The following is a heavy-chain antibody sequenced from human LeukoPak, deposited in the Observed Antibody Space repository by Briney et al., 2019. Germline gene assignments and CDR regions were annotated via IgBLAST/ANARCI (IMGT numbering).Heavy chain of an antibody. V-gene: IGHV3-21*01. Sequence: GGPLRLSCAASGFTFSSYSMNWVRQAPGKGLEWVSSISLSSSYIYYADSLKGRITISRDNAKNSLYLQMNSLRAEDTAVYYCVRHRTASDYWGQGALVTVSS. CDR3: VRHRTASDY. J-gene: IGHJ4*02. CDR2: ISLSSSYI. D-gene: IGHD3-16*02. CDR1: GFTFSSYS.